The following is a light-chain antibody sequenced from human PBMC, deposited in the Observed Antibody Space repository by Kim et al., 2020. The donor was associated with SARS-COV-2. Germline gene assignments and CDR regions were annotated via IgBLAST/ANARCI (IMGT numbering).Light chain of an antibody. CDR2: YDS. J-gene: IGLJ2*01. Sequence: SYELTQPPAVSEAPGTTARITCGGNNIGSKSVHWYQQRPGQAPVLVIYYDSDRPSGIPERFSGSNSGNTATLTISRLEAGDEADYYCQVWDSSSDHVVFGGGTQLTVL. CDR3: QVWDSSSDHVV. V-gene: IGLV3-21*04. CDR1: NIGSKS.